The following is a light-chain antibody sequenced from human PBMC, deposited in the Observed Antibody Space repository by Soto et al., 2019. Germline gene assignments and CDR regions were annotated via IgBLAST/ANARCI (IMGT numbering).Light chain of an antibody. CDR3: QQYDNWPWT. V-gene: IGKV3-15*01. Sequence: EIVMTQSPATLSVSPGERATLSCRASQSVSINLAWYQQKHGQAPRVLIYGASTRATGIPARFSGSGSGTDLTLTISSLQSEDFAVYYCQQYDNWPWTFGQGTRWIS. J-gene: IGKJ1*01. CDR1: QSVSIN. CDR2: GAS.